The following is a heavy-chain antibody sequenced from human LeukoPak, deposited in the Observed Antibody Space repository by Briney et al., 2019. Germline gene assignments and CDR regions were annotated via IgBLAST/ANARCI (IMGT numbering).Heavy chain of an antibody. D-gene: IGHD5-24*01. V-gene: IGHV4-59*08. J-gene: IGHJ4*02. CDR2: IYYTGST. CDR1: GGSISRDY. Sequence: SETLSLTCTVSGGSISRDYWSWIRQPPGKGLEWIGYIYYTGSTNYNPSLKSRVTISVDTSKNQFSLKLSSVTAADTAVYYCARAEMATTFDYWGQGTLVTVSS. CDR3: ARAEMATTFDY.